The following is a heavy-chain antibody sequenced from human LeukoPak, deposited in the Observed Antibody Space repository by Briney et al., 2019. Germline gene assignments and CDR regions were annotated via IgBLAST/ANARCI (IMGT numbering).Heavy chain of an antibody. CDR3: ARAGTDYGDYNHFYY. Sequence: GGSLRLSCAASGFTFSRDSMNWVRQAPGKGLEWVSYISSSSRSIYYADSVKGRFTISRDNAKNSLYLQMNRLRAEDTAVYYCARAGTDYGDYNHFYYWGQGTLVTVSS. CDR2: ISSSSRSI. D-gene: IGHD4-17*01. V-gene: IGHV3-48*01. J-gene: IGHJ4*02. CDR1: GFTFSRDS.